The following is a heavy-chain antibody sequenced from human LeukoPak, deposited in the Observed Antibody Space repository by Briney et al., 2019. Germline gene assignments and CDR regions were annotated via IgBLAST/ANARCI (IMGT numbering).Heavy chain of an antibody. Sequence: SETLSLTCTVSGGSISSTSYYWGWIRQPPGKGLEWIANIYYSGSTYYNPSLQSRVTIAMDTSKNQFSLKLYSVTAADTAVYYCARISLRLGELSSNWGQGTLVTVSS. D-gene: IGHD3-16*02. V-gene: IGHV4-39*01. J-gene: IGHJ4*02. CDR1: GGSISSTSYY. CDR2: IYYSGST. CDR3: ARISLRLGELSSN.